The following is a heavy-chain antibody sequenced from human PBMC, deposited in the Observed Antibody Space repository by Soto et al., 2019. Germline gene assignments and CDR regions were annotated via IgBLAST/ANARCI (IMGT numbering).Heavy chain of an antibody. V-gene: IGHV3-33*01. Sequence: GGSLRLSCAASGFTFSSYGMHWVRQAPGKGLEWVAVIWYDGSNKYSVDSVKGRFAISRDNSKNTLYLQMNSLRAEDTAVYYCARQKDSSGYYYYYYGMDVWGQGTTVTVSS. D-gene: IGHD3-22*01. CDR2: IWYDGSNK. J-gene: IGHJ6*02. CDR1: GFTFSSYG. CDR3: ARQKDSSGYYYYYYGMDV.